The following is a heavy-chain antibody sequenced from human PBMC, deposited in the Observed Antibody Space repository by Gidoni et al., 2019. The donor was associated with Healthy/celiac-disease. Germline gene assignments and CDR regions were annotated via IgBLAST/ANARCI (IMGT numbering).Heavy chain of an antibody. CDR3: ARWGADDAFDI. Sequence: EVQLLESGGGVVHPGGSLRLSCAASGFTFSSYDMHWVRQATGKGLEWVAAIGTAVDPYYPGSVKGRCTISRENAKKSLYLPMNSLRAGDTAVYYCARWGADDAFDIWGQGTMVTVSS. J-gene: IGHJ3*02. CDR1: GFTFSSYD. CDR2: IGTAVDP. D-gene: IGHD3-16*01. V-gene: IGHV3-13*05.